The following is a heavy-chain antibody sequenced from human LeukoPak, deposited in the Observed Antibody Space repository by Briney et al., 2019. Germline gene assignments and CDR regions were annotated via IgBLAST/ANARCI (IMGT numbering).Heavy chain of an antibody. CDR2: IYYSGST. J-gene: IGHJ3*02. CDR3: ARHRAYYYDLSDAFDI. Sequence: ASETLSLTCTVSGGSISSSSYYWGWIRQPPGKGLEWIGSIYYSGSTYYNPSLKSRVTISVDTSKNQFSLKLSSVTAADTAVYYCARHRAYYYDLSDAFDIWGQGTMVTVSS. CDR1: GGSISSSSYY. D-gene: IGHD3-22*01. V-gene: IGHV4-39*01.